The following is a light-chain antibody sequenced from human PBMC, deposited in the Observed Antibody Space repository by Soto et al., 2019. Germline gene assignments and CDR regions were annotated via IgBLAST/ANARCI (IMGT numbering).Light chain of an antibody. V-gene: IGKV1-12*01. CDR1: QDIYNW. CDR3: QASNSFPLT. Sequence: DIQMTQSPSAVSASVGDRVTMICRASQDIYNWLAWYQHKPVKAPTLLMYAASNLQSGVPSRFSGSGSATDLTLTISSPQPEDFATYYCQASNSFPLTFGGATKVDI. J-gene: IGKJ4*01. CDR2: AAS.